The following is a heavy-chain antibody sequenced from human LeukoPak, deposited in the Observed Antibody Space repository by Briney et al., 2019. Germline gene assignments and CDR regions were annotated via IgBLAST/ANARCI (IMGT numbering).Heavy chain of an antibody. CDR3: AKELIAVAGWNWFDP. CDR1: GFTFSSYA. J-gene: IGHJ5*02. V-gene: IGHV3-23*01. Sequence: GGSLRLXCAASGFTFSSYAISCDRQPPGKGLEWVSGILGSGGSTYYAGSVKGRFTISRDNSKNTLYLKMNSLRAEDTAVYYCAKELIAVAGWNWFDPWGQGTLVTISS. D-gene: IGHD6-19*01. CDR2: ILGSGGST.